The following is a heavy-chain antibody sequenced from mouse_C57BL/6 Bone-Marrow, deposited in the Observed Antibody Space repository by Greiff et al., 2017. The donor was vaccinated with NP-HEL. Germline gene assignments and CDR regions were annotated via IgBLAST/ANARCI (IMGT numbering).Heavy chain of an antibody. CDR1: GYTFTDYE. CDR3: TRWGWLLRWFAY. D-gene: IGHD2-3*01. CDR2: IDPETGGT. J-gene: IGHJ3*01. Sequence: QVQLQQSGAELVRPGASVTLSCKASGYTFTDYEMHWVKQTPVHGLEWIGAIDPETGGTAYNQKFKGKAILTADKSSSTAYMELRSLTSEDSAVYYCTRWGWLLRWFAYWGQGTVVTVSA. V-gene: IGHV1-15*01.